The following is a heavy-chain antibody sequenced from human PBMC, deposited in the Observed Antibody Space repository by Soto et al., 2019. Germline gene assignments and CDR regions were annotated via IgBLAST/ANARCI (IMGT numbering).Heavy chain of an antibody. CDR2: ISWNSGSI. J-gene: IGHJ4*02. CDR1: GFTFDDYA. CDR3: ASEELVNHPPDY. Sequence: EVQLVESGGGLVQPGRSLRLSCAASGFTFDDYAMHWVRQAPGKGLEWVSGISWNSGSIGYADSVKGRFTLSRDNAKNSLYLQMNSLRAEDTALYYCASEELVNHPPDYWGQGTLVTVSS. D-gene: IGHD2-2*01. V-gene: IGHV3-9*01.